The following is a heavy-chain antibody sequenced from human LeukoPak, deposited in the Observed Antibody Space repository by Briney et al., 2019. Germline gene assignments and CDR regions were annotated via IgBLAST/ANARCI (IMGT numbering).Heavy chain of an antibody. CDR3: ASGIAYYQPSKNAFDF. J-gene: IGHJ3*01. CDR2: IYDSEGT. CDR1: GVSISNAGYL. D-gene: IGHD2-2*01. Sequence: SETLSLTCTVSGVSISNAGYLWSWIRQPPGKGLEYIGYIYDSEGTYYNPSLKSRVTVSVDRSKNQFSLKVYSVSAADTAVYYCASGIAYYQPSKNAFDFWGQGAMVIVSS. V-gene: IGHV4-30-2*01.